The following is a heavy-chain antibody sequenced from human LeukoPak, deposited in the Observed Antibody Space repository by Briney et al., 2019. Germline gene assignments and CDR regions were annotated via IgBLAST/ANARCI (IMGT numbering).Heavy chain of an antibody. CDR3: ARFGTPGYCSSTSCLPQLNWFDP. J-gene: IGHJ5*02. D-gene: IGHD2-2*01. CDR1: GGSISSGGYS. Sequence: PSQTLSLTCAVSGGSISSGGYSWSWIRQPPGKGLEWIGYIYHSGSTYYNPSLKSRVAISVDRSKNQFSLKLSSVPAADTAVYYCARFGTPGYCSSTSCLPQLNWFDPWGQGTLVTVSS. CDR2: IYHSGST. V-gene: IGHV4-30-2*01.